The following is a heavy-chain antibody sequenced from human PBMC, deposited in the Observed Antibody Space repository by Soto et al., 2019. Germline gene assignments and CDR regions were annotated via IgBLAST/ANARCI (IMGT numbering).Heavy chain of an antibody. D-gene: IGHD3-10*01. CDR1: GYTFTSYA. CDR3: ARDRYYYGSGSYYHPCRLAY. V-gene: IGHV1-3*01. CDR2: INAGNGNT. J-gene: IGHJ4*02. Sequence: ASVKVSCKASGYTFTSYAMHWVRQAPGQRLEWMGWINAGNGNTKYSQKFQGRVTITRDTSVSTAYMELSSLRSEDTAVYYCARDRYYYGSGSYYHPCRLAYWGQGTLVTVSS.